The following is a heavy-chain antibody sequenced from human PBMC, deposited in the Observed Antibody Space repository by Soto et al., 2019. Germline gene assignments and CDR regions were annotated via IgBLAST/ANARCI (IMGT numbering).Heavy chain of an antibody. CDR3: ARAVGPCDS. CDR1: GFTFSTYG. D-gene: IGHD1-26*01. Sequence: QVQLVEPGGGVVQPGRSLRLSCAASGFTFSTYGMHWVRQAPGTGLEWVAVIWYDGSHKDYADSVKGRFTISRDNSKNTLYLQMNSLRVEDTAVYYWARAVGPCDSWGQGTLVAVSS. V-gene: IGHV3-33*01. J-gene: IGHJ4*02. CDR2: IWYDGSHK.